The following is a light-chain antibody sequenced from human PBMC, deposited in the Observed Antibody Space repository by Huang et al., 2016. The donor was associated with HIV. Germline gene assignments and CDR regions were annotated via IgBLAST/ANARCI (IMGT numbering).Light chain of an antibody. CDR2: GAS. CDR1: QSVSSN. Sequence: EIVMTQSPATLSVSPGERATLSCRASQSVSSNLAWYQQKPGQAPRRLIYGASTRATGIPARCSGSGSGTEFTLTISSLQSEDFAVYYCQQYNNWPPVTFGPGTKVDIK. CDR3: QQYNNWPPVT. V-gene: IGKV3-15*01. J-gene: IGKJ3*01.